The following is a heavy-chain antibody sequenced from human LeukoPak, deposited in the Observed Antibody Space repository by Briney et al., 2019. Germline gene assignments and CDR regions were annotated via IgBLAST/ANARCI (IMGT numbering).Heavy chain of an antibody. CDR3: ARGSDGYRFDP. V-gene: IGHV4-59*01. D-gene: IGHD5-18*01. CDR2: IYNIETT. CDR1: GGSMTNYH. J-gene: IGHJ5*02. Sequence: SETLSLTCTVSGGSMTNYHWTWIRQSPGKAPEYIGYIYNIETTNYNPSLKSRVTVSVDMSKKQSSLRLRSVTTADTAVYYCARGSDGYRFDPWGQGILVTVSS.